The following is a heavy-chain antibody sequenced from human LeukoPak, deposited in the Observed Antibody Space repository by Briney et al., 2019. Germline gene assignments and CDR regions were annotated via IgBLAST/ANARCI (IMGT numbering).Heavy chain of an antibody. CDR1: GFTFDDYA. CDR3: AKGAIMITIGGVLSY. V-gene: IGHV3-9*01. J-gene: IGHJ4*02. CDR2: MSWNSGSI. Sequence: GRSLSLFCAASGFTFDDYAMHWVRQAPGKGLEWVSGMSWNSGSIGYADSVKGRFTISRDNAKHSLYLQMNSLRAEDTALYYCAKGAIMITIGGVLSYWGQGTLVTVSS. D-gene: IGHD3-16*01.